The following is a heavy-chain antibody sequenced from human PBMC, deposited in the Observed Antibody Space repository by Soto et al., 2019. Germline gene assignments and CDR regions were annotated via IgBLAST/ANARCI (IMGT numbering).Heavy chain of an antibody. D-gene: IGHD6-13*01. V-gene: IGHV4-61*01. Sequence: TLSLTCAVSGGSVSSANYYWSWIRQPPGKGLEWIGEIYHSGSTNYKTSLKSRVTISVDKSKNQFSLKLNSVTAADTAVYYCARFRSWDRWRAFDIWGQGTMVTVSS. CDR2: IYHSGST. J-gene: IGHJ3*02. CDR1: GGSVSSANYY. CDR3: ARFRSWDRWRAFDI.